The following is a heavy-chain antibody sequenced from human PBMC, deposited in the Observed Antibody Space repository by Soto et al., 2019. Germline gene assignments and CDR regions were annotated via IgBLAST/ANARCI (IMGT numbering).Heavy chain of an antibody. Sequence: PSETLSLTCAVYGGSFSGYYWSWIRQPPGKGLEWIGEINHSGSTNYNPSLKSRVTISVDTSKNQFSLKLNSVTAADTAVYFCARDLSGTGLDIWGRGTRVTVSS. V-gene: IGHV4-34*01. J-gene: IGHJ6*02. D-gene: IGHD1-26*01. CDR2: INHSGST. CDR3: ARDLSGTGLDI. CDR1: GGSFSGYY.